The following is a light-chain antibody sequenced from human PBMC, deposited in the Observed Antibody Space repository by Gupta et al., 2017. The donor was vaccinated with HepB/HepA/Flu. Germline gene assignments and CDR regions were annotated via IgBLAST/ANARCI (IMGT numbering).Light chain of an antibody. J-gene: IGLJ2*01. Sequence: QLVLTQSPSASASLGASVKLTCTLSSGHSSYAIAWHQQQPEKGPRYLMKLNSDGSHSKGDGIPDRFSGSSSGAERYLTISSLQSEDEADYYCQTWGTAVVFGGGTNLTVL. CDR1: SGHSSYA. V-gene: IGLV4-69*01. CDR3: QTWGTAVV. CDR2: LNSDGSH.